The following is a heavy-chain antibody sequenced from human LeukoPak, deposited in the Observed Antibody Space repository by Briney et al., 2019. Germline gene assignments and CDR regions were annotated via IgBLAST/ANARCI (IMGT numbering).Heavy chain of an antibody. Sequence: GGSLRLSCAASGFTFSSYSMNWVRQAPGKGLEWVSSISSSSSYIYYADSVKGRFTISRDNAKNSLYLQMNSLRAEDTAVYYCARDLVRGGWSSGSVVWGQGTLVTVSS. D-gene: IGHD3-10*01. CDR1: GFTFSSYS. J-gene: IGHJ4*02. CDR3: ARDLVRGGWSSGSVV. CDR2: ISSSSSYI. V-gene: IGHV3-21*01.